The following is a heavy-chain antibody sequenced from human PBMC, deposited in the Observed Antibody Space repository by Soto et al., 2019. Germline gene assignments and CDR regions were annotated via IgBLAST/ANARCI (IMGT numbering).Heavy chain of an antibody. J-gene: IGHJ6*02. CDR2: IYSGGGT. Sequence: PRGSLRLSCSTSEFTISSNNMNWVRQAPGKGLEWGSVIYSGGGTYYAASVKGRFTISRDNSKNTLYLQMNSLKAEDTAVYYCARGIGYSYSPHYSYYGMYGWGQGTRVTVSS. CDR1: EFTISSNN. CDR3: ARGIGYSYSPHYSYYGMYG. V-gene: IGHV3-53*01. D-gene: IGHD5-12*01.